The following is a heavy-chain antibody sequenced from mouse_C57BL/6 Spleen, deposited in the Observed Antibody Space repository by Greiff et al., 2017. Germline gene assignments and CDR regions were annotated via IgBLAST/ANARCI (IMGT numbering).Heavy chain of an antibody. V-gene: IGHV1-64*01. Sequence: QVQLQQPGAELVKPGASVKLSCKASGYTFTSYWMHWVKQRPGQGLEWIGMIHPNSGSTNYNEKFQSKATLTVDKSSSTAYMQLSSLTSEDSAVYYCAREDYGSSYWFAYWGQGTLVTVSA. J-gene: IGHJ3*01. CDR3: AREDYGSSYWFAY. D-gene: IGHD1-1*01. CDR2: IHPNSGST. CDR1: GYTFTSYW.